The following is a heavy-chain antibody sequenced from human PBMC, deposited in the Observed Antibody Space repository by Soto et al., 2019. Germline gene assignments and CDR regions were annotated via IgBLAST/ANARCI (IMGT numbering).Heavy chain of an antibody. J-gene: IGHJ4*02. CDR3: ARDADYGSGRYYSPPYYFDY. Sequence: ASVKVSCKASGYTFTSYGISWVRQAPGQGLEWMGWISAYNGNTNYAQKLQGRVTMTTDTSTSTAYMELRSLRSDDTAVYYCARDADYGSGRYYSPPYYFDYRGQGTLDTVS. V-gene: IGHV1-18*01. CDR1: GYTFTSYG. D-gene: IGHD3-10*01. CDR2: ISAYNGNT.